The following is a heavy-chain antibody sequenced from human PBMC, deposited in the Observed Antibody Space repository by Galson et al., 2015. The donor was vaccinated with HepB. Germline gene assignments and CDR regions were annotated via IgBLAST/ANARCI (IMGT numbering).Heavy chain of an antibody. CDR2: INPNSGGT. CDR1: GYTFTGYY. V-gene: IGHV1-2*02. Sequence: SVKVSCKASGYTFTGYYMHWVRQAPGQGLEWMGWINPNSGGTNYAQKFQGRVTMTRDTSISTAYMELSRLRSDDTAVYYCARERTTVTGRRWYFDLWGRGTLVTVSS. J-gene: IGHJ2*01. D-gene: IGHD4-17*01. CDR3: ARERTTVTGRRWYFDL.